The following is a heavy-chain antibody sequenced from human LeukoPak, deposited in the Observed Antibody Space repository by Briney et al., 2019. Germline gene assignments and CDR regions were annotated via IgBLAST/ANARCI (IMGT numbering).Heavy chain of an antibody. D-gene: IGHD3-10*01. Sequence: GGSLRLSCAASGFTFSSYSMNWVRQAPGKGLEWVSYISSSSSTIYYADSVKGRFTISRDNAKNSLYLQMNSLRAEDTAVYYCASEADYYGSGSYDYWGQGTLVTVSS. CDR2: ISSSSSTI. J-gene: IGHJ4*02. CDR1: GFTFSSYS. CDR3: ASEADYYGSGSYDY. V-gene: IGHV3-48*04.